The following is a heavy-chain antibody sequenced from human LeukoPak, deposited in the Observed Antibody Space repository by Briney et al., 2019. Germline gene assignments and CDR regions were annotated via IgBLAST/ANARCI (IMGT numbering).Heavy chain of an antibody. CDR3: ARLGPGYSSSWYTGDY. J-gene: IGHJ4*02. CDR2: IYPGDSGT. V-gene: IGHV5-51*01. D-gene: IGHD6-13*01. CDR1: GYSFTNYW. Sequence: GESLKISCKGSGYSFTNYWIGWVRQMPGKGLECMGIIYPGDSGTRYSPSFQGQVTISADKSITTAYLQWNSLKASDTAMYYCARLGPGYSSSWYTGDYWGQGTLVTVSS.